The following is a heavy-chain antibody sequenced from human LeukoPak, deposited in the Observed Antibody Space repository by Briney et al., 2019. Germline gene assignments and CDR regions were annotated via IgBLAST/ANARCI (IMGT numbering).Heavy chain of an antibody. CDR2: ISFDGNTK. Sequence: QSGGSLRLSCAASGFAFSTYAMHWVRQAPGKGLEWLAVISFDGNTKYYADSAKGRFTISRDNSRNTLYVQISSLRVEDTAVYYCARAMVRGVPFDYWGQGTLVTVSS. D-gene: IGHD3-10*01. CDR3: ARAMVRGVPFDY. V-gene: IGHV3-30-3*01. J-gene: IGHJ4*02. CDR1: GFAFSTYA.